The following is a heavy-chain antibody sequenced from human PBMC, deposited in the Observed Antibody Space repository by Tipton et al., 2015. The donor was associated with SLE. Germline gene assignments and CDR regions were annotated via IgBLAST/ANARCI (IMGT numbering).Heavy chain of an antibody. V-gene: IGHV3-7*01. D-gene: IGHD6-19*01. J-gene: IGHJ4*02. CDR2: MKEDGSEK. CDR1: GFTFSTYW. CDR3: ARYASGWRYFDY. Sequence: SLRLSCAASGFTFSTYWMSWVRQAPGKGLEWVANMKEDGSEKYYVDSVKGRFTISRDNAKNSLYLQMNSLRAEDTAVYYCARYASGWRYFDYWGQGILVTVS.